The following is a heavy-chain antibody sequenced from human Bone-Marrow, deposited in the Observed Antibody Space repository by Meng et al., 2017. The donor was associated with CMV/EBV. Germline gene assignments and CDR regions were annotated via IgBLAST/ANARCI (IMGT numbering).Heavy chain of an antibody. CDR1: GFTFSSYA. Sequence: GESLKISCAASGFTFSSYAMSWVRQAPGKGLEWVSAISGSGGSTYYADSVKGRFTISRDNSKNTLYLQMNSLRAEDMAVYYCAKLIDSSSNDYWGQGTLVTVSS. D-gene: IGHD6-13*01. CDR3: AKLIDSSSNDY. CDR2: ISGSGGST. V-gene: IGHV3-23*01. J-gene: IGHJ4*02.